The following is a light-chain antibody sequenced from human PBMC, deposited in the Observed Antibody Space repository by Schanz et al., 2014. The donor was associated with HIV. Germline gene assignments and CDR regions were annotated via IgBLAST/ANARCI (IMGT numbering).Light chain of an antibody. CDR3: QHHATSPRT. V-gene: IGKV3-20*01. J-gene: IGKJ1*01. CDR2: GAS. Sequence: IVLTQSPVTLSLSPGERATLSCRASQSVSSSYLAWYQQKPGQAPRLLIYGASSRATGIPDRFSGSGSGTDFTLTISRLEPEDFAVYYCQHHATSPRTFGQGTRVEIK. CDR1: QSVSSSY.